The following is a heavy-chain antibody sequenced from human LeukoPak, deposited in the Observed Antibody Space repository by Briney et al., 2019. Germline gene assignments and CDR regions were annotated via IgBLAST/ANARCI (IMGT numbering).Heavy chain of an antibody. Sequence: GGSLRLSCAVSGFSVNSYGMSWVRQAPGKGLEWVSAISVSGDSTYYGDSVKGRFIISRDNSKNTLYLQMNSLRAEDTAVYYCAQGYSSGWYPYWGQGPLVTVSS. V-gene: IGHV3-23*01. CDR1: GFSVNSYG. CDR2: ISVSGDST. CDR3: AQGYSSGWYPY. J-gene: IGHJ4*02. D-gene: IGHD6-19*01.